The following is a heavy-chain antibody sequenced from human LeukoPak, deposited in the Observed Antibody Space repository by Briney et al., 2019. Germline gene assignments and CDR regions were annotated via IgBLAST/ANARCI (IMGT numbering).Heavy chain of an antibody. D-gene: IGHD5-24*01. Sequence: GDHGGWSMLTQRKGLEGIVYISDSWSPNYKLSLRSRVTTSVDTSKNQFSLKLSSVTAADTAVYYCARDSPRADGHKYFDYWGQGTLVTVSS. CDR3: ARDSPRADGHKYFDY. J-gene: IGHJ4*02. V-gene: IGHV4-61*08. CDR2: ISDSWSP. CDR1: GDH.